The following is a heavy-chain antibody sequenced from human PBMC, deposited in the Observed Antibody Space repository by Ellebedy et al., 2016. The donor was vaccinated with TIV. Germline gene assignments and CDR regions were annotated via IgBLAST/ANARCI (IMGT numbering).Heavy chain of an antibody. CDR3: ARDRAEIPYYYYGMDV. V-gene: IGHV4-31*11. D-gene: IGHD3-10*01. CDR2: IYYSGST. Sequence: SETLSLXCAAYGGSFSGYYWSWIRQHPGKGLEWIGYIYYSGSTYYNPSLKSRVTISVDTSKNQFSLKLSSVTAADTAVYYCARDRAEIPYYYYGMDVWGQGTTVTVSS. J-gene: IGHJ6*02. CDR1: GGSFSGYY.